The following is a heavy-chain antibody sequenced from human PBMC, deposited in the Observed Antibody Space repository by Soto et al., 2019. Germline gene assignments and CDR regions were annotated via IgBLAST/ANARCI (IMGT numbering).Heavy chain of an antibody. CDR1: GFTFNYYW. CDR2: IHSDGSST. Sequence: EVQLVESEGGLVQRGGSLRLSCAASGFTFNYYWMHWVRQAPGQGLVWVSHIHSDGSSTTYADSVKGRFTISRDNAKNTLYLQMNSLRAEDTAVYYCARGDKGGFDLWGKGTTVTVSS. CDR3: ARGDKGGFDL. J-gene: IGHJ3*01. V-gene: IGHV3-74*01. D-gene: IGHD2-21*02.